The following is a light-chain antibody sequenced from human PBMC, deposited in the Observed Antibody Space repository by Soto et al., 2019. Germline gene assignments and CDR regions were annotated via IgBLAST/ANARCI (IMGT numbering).Light chain of an antibody. V-gene: IGKV1-27*01. Sequence: DIQMTQSPSSLSASVGDRVTITCRASQGISNYLAWYQQKPGKVPKLLIYAASTLQSGVPSRFRGSGSGTDFTLTIRSLQPEDVSTYYCQKYNSAPQTFGQGTKVEIK. CDR1: QGISNY. CDR2: AAS. J-gene: IGKJ1*01. CDR3: QKYNSAPQT.